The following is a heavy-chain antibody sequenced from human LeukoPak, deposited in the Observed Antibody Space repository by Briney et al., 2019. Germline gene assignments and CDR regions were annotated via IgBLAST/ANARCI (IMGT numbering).Heavy chain of an antibody. J-gene: IGHJ4*02. V-gene: IGHV4-39*01. D-gene: IGHD5-24*01. CDR1: GGSISNSRYY. CDR3: ASVEMATIGGFDY. Sequence: SETLSLTCTVSGGSISNSRYYWGWIRQPPGKGLEWIGSIYYSGSTYYNPSLKSRVTISVDTSKNQFSLKLSSVTAADTAVYYCASVEMATIGGFDYWGQGTLVTVSS. CDR2: IYYSGST.